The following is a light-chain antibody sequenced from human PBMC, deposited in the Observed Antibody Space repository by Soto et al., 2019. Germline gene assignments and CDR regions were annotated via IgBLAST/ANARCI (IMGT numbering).Light chain of an antibody. Sequence: QSVLTQPASVSGSPGQSITISCTGTSSDVGSYNLVSWYQQHPGKAPKLMIYEVSKRPSGVSNRFSGSKSGNTASLTISGLQAEDEADYYCCSYAGSSTHYVFGTGTKVTVL. CDR1: SSDVGSYNL. CDR2: EVS. CDR3: CSYAGSSTHYV. V-gene: IGLV2-23*02. J-gene: IGLJ1*01.